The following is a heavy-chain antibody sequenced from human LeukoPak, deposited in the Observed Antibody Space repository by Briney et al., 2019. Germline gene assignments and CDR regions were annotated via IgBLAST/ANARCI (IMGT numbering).Heavy chain of an antibody. Sequence: GASVKVSCKASGYTFTDYYVNWVRQAPGQGLEWMGWINPNSGDTNYAETFRGRVTMTRDTSISTAYMELNRLRSDDTAVYYCARRYNILTGFLFWGQGTLVTVSS. V-gene: IGHV1-2*02. J-gene: IGHJ4*02. CDR2: INPNSGDT. D-gene: IGHD3-9*01. CDR1: GYTFTDYY. CDR3: ARRYNILTGFLF.